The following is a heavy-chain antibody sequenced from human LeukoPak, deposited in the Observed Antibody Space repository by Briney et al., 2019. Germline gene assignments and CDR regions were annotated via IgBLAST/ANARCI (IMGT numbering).Heavy chain of an antibody. CDR1: GGTFSSYA. CDR2: IIPIFGTA. CDR3: AREGGAAELYNWFDP. J-gene: IGHJ5*02. V-gene: IGHV1-69*13. Sequence: ASVKVSCKASGGTFSSYAISWVRQAPGQGLEWMGGIIPIFGTANYAQKFQGRVTITADESTSTAYMGLSSLRSEDTAVYYCAREGGAAELYNWFDPWGQGTLVTVSS. D-gene: IGHD6-13*01.